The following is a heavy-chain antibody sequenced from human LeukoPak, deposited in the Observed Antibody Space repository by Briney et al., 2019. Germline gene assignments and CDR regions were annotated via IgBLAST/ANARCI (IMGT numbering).Heavy chain of an antibody. J-gene: IGHJ4*02. CDR1: GFTFSSYG. V-gene: IGHV3-30*18. Sequence: GRSLRLSCAASGFTFSSYGMHWVRQAPGKGLEWVAVISYDGSNKYYADSVKGRFTISRDNPKNTLYLQMNSLRAEDTAVYYCAKDARYCSSTSCYNDSLDYWGQGTLVTVSS. CDR3: AKDARYCSSTSCYNDSLDY. CDR2: ISYDGSNK. D-gene: IGHD2-2*02.